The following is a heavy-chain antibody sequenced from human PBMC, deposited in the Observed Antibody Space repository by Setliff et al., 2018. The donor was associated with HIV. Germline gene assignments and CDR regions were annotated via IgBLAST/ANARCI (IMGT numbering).Heavy chain of an antibody. CDR2: IYSSGST. D-gene: IGHD6-13*01. J-gene: IGHJ4*02. V-gene: IGHV4-59*01. Sequence: ASETLSLTCTVSGGSISNYYWSWVRQPPGKGLEWIGYIYSSGSTNYNPSFKSRVTISVDTSKSQFSLKLSSVTAADTAVYYCARAGGYSSPLGYWGQGTLVTV. CDR3: ARAGGYSSPLGY. CDR1: GGSISNYY.